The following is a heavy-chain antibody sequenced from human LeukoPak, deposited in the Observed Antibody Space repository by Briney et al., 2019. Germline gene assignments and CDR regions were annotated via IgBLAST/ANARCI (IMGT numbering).Heavy chain of an antibody. V-gene: IGHV4-59*12. CDR2: IYYSGST. D-gene: IGHD4-23*01. CDR3: ARVGYGGNSDFDY. CDR1: GGSISSYY. Sequence: PSETLSLTCNVSGGSISSYYWSWIRQPPGKGLEWIGFIYYSGSTNYNPSLKSRVTISVDTSKNQFSLKLSSVTAADTAVYYCARVGYGGNSDFDYWGQGTLVTVSS. J-gene: IGHJ4*02.